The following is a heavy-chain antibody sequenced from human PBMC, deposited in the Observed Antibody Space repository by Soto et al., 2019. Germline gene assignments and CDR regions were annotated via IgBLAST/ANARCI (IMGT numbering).Heavy chain of an antibody. J-gene: IGHJ3*02. D-gene: IGHD3-16*02. V-gene: IGHV4-59*01. Sequence: SETLSLTCTGSGGSISSYYWSWIRQPPGKGLEWIGYIYYSGSTNYNPSLKSRVTISVDTSKNQFSLKLSSVTAADTAVYYCARVLSPHFVYIWGSYRHYGAFYIWGQGTMVTVSS. CDR3: ARVLSPHFVYIWGSYRHYGAFYI. CDR1: GGSISSYY. CDR2: IYYSGST.